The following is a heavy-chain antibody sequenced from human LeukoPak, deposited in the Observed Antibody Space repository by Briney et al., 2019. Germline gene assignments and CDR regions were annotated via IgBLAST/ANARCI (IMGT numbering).Heavy chain of an antibody. V-gene: IGHV3-21*01. CDR2: ISSSSSYI. CDR3: ASVGYSSSWPPGDY. Sequence: GGSLRLSCAASGFTFSSYCMNWVRQAPGKGLEWVSSISSSSSYIYYADSVKGRFTISRDNAKNSLYLQMNSLRAEDTAVYYCASVGYSSSWPPGDYWGQGTLVTVSS. J-gene: IGHJ4*02. D-gene: IGHD6-13*01. CDR1: GFTFSSYC.